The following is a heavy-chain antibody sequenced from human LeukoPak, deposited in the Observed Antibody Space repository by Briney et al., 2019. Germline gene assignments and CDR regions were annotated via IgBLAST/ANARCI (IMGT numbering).Heavy chain of an antibody. CDR1: GFTFSSYA. V-gene: IGHV3-30*04. J-gene: IGHJ4*02. CDR2: ISYDGSNK. CDR3: ARDYYGSGRTIGY. D-gene: IGHD3-10*01. Sequence: QSGGSLRLSCAASGFTFSSYAMHWVRQAPGKGLEWVAVISYDGSNKYYADSVKGRFTISRDNSENTLYLQMNSLRAEDTAVYYCARDYYGSGRTIGYWGQGTLVTVSS.